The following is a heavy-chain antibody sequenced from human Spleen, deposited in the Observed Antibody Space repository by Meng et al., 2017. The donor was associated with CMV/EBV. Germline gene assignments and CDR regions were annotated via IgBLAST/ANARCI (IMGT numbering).Heavy chain of an antibody. CDR1: GFTFSSYW. Sequence: GESLRLSCAGSGFTFSSYWIHWVRQAPGKGLVWVSRINSDGSMSSYADSVKGRLTISRENAKNTVYLQMKSLRVEDTGVYYCTRDGMGNGMDVWGRGTTVTVSS. CDR2: INSDGSMS. CDR3: TRDGMGNGMDV. V-gene: IGHV3-74*01. D-gene: IGHD1-1*01. J-gene: IGHJ6*01.